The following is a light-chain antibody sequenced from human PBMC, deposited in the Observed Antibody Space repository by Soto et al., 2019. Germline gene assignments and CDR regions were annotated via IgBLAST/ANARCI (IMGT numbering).Light chain of an antibody. V-gene: IGKV3-20*01. CDR3: QQYGSSLFT. CDR1: QSVSSSY. CDR2: GAS. Sequence: ESVLTQSPGTLSLSPGERATLSCRASQSVSSSYLAWYQQKPGQAPRLLIYGASSRATGIPDRFSGSGSGTDFNLTISRLEPEDFAVYYCQQYGSSLFTFGPGTKVDI. J-gene: IGKJ3*01.